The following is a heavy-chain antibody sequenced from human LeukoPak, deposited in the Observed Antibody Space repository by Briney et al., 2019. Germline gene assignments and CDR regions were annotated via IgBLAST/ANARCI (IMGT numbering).Heavy chain of an antibody. CDR3: ARDYDFWSGYYPGYYYYGMDV. CDR2: ISSNGGST. J-gene: IGHJ6*02. V-gene: IGHV3-64*01. D-gene: IGHD3-3*01. Sequence: GGSLRLPCAASGFTFSSYAMHWVRQAPGKGLEYVSAISSNGGSTYYANSVKGRFTISRDNSKNTLYLQMGSLRAEDMAVYYCARDYDFWSGYYPGYYYYGMDVWGQGTTVTVSS. CDR1: GFTFSSYA.